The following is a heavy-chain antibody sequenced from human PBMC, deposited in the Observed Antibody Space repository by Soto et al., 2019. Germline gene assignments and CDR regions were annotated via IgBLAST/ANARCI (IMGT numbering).Heavy chain of an antibody. Sequence: ASVKVSCKASGYTFTSYGISWVRQAPGQGLEWMGWTSTYNGNTNYAQKLQGRVTMTTDTSTSTAYMELRSLSSDDTAVYYCARDDYDFWSGYSGDPRERFDYWGQGTLVTVSS. J-gene: IGHJ4*02. CDR3: ARDDYDFWSGYSGDPRERFDY. V-gene: IGHV1-18*01. CDR2: TSTYNGNT. D-gene: IGHD3-3*01. CDR1: GYTFTSYG.